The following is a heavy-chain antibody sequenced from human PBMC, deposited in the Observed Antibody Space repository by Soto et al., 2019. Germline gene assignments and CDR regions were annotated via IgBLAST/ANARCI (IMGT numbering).Heavy chain of an antibody. CDR1: GFTFSAYA. CDR3: AKVQTGTHFDY. CDR2: LSGGATNM. Sequence: GGSLRLSCAASGFTFSAYAMSWVRQAPGKGLEWVSTLSGGATNMYYADSVKGRFTISRDNSQNTLYLQMNSLRVEDTAVYYCAKVQTGTHFDYWGQGTLVTVSS. D-gene: IGHD1-7*01. V-gene: IGHV3-23*01. J-gene: IGHJ4*02.